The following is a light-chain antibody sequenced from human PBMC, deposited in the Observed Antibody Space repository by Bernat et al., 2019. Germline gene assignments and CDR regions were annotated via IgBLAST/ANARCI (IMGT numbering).Light chain of an antibody. CDR1: SSDIGSYNY. J-gene: IGLJ1*01. CDR2: AVA. Sequence: QSALTQPASVSGSPGQSITISCIGTSSDIGSYNYVSWYQQHPGKAPNLLIYAVANRPSGVSNRFSSAKSGNTASLTISELQAEYESDYYCSSYTRSATYVFGTGTKVTVL. V-gene: IGLV2-14*03. CDR3: SSYTRSATYV.